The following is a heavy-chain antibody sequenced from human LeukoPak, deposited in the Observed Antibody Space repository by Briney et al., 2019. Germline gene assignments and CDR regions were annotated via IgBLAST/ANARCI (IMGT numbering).Heavy chain of an antibody. Sequence: GASVTVSCKASGYTFSGYYMHWVRQAPGQGLEWMGWINPNTDDTNYAQKFQGRVTLTRDTSISTAYMELSRLRSDDTAVYFCARDTMLYCSGGSCYSRRGDWFDPWGQGTLVTVSS. CDR1: GYTFSGYY. CDR3: ARDTMLYCSGGSCYSRRGDWFDP. CDR2: INPNTDDT. V-gene: IGHV1-2*02. D-gene: IGHD2-15*01. J-gene: IGHJ5*02.